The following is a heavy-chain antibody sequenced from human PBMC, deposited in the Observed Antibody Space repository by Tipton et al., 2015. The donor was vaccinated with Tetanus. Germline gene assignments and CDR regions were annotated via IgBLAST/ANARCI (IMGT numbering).Heavy chain of an antibody. D-gene: IGHD3-9*01. J-gene: IGHJ4*02. V-gene: IGHV4-39*01. CDR2: IYHRGNT. CDR1: GGSISSSSYY. CDR3: VGGDGSGYRFDY. Sequence: TLSLTCTVSGGSISSSSYYWGWIRQSPGKGLEWIGNIYHRGNTYYNPPLKSRVAISVDTSKNQLSLNLKSVTAGDTATYYCVGGDGSGYRFDYWGQGALVTVSS.